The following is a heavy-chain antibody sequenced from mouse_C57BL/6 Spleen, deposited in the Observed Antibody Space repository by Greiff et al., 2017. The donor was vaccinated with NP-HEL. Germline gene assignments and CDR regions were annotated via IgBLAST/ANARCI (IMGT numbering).Heavy chain of an antibody. Sequence: VQLQQPGAELVKPGASVKMSCKASGYTFTSYWITWVKQRPGQGLEWIGDIYPGSGSTNYNEKFKSKATLTVDTSSSTAYMQLSSLTSEGAAVYYCAGGGDVWFAYWGQGTLVTVSA. J-gene: IGHJ3*01. CDR1: GYTFTSYW. CDR3: AGGGDVWFAY. V-gene: IGHV1-55*01. CDR2: IYPGSGST.